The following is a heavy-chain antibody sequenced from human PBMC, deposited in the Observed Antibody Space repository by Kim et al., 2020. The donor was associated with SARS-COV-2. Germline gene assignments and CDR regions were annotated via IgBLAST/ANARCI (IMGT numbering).Heavy chain of an antibody. D-gene: IGHD3-10*01. J-gene: IGHJ4*02. CDR2: IAYDGSNK. Sequence: GGSLRLSCAASGFTFSSYAMHWVRQAPGKGLEWVAVIAYDGSNKYYADSVKGRFTISRDNSKNTLYLQMNSLRAEDTAVYYCARDPYYYGSESYPDYWDQETLVTVSS. CDR3: ARDPYYYGSESYPDY. CDR1: GFTFSSYA. V-gene: IGHV3-30*04.